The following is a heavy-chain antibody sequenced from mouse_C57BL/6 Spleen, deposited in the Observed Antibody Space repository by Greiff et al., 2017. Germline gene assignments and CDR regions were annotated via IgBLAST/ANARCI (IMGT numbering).Heavy chain of an antibody. D-gene: IGHD1-1*01. V-gene: IGHV1-15*01. Sequence: VKLVESGAELVRPGASVTLSCKASGYTFTDYEMHWVKQTPVHGLEWIGAIDPETGGTAYNQKFKGKAILTADKSSSTAYMELRSLTSEDSAVYYCTRSSYYYGSSPRVWGTGTTVTVSS. J-gene: IGHJ1*03. CDR2: IDPETGGT. CDR3: TRSSYYYGSSPRV. CDR1: GYTFTDYE.